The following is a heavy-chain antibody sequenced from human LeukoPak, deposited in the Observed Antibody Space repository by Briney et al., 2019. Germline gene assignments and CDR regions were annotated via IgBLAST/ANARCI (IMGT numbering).Heavy chain of an antibody. Sequence: SVKVSCKSSGGTFSSYAINWVRQAPGQGLEWMGRIIPILGIANYAQRFQGRVTITADKSTSTAYMELSSLRSEDPAVYYCARVDTAMVIDYWGQGTLVTVSS. J-gene: IGHJ4*02. CDR3: ARVDTAMVIDY. CDR1: GGTFSSYA. V-gene: IGHV1-69*04. D-gene: IGHD5-18*01. CDR2: IIPILGIA.